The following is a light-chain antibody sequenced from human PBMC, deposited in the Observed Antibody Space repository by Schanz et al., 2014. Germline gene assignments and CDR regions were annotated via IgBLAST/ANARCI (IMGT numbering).Light chain of an antibody. CDR2: EVS. J-gene: IGLJ3*02. Sequence: QSVLTQPASVSGSPGQSITISCTGTSSDVGGYRYVSWYQQHPDKAPKLMIYEVSKRPSGVPDRFSGSRSGNTASLTVSGLQDEDEADYYCQSYDSSLSGPWVFGGGTKLTVL. V-gene: IGLV2-8*01. CDR3: QSYDSSLSGPWV. CDR1: SSDVGGYRY.